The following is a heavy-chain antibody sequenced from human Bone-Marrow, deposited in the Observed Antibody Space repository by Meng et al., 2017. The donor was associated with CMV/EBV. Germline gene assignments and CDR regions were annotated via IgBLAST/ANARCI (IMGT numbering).Heavy chain of an antibody. CDR1: GFTVSSNY. J-gene: IGHJ6*02. Sequence: GGSLRLSCAASGFTVSSNYMSWVRQAPGKGLEWVSVIHSGDGRTFYADSVKGRFTISRENFKNIVYLEMNSLRPEDTAVYYCAKDGPIRMDVWGQGTTVTASS. CDR3: AKDGPIRMDV. CDR2: IHSGDGRT. V-gene: IGHV3-23*03.